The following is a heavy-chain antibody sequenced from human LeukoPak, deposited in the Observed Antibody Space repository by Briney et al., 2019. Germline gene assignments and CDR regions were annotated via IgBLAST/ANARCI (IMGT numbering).Heavy chain of an antibody. CDR1: GGTFSSYA. J-gene: IGHJ4*02. Sequence: ASVKFSCKASGGTFSSYAIGWVRQAPGQGLEWMGGIIPIFGTANFAQKFQGRVTITADESTSTAYMELSSLRSEDTAVYYCARDSPASGSTLLDYWGQGTLVTVSS. CDR2: IIPIFGTA. D-gene: IGHD3-10*01. V-gene: IGHV1-69*13. CDR3: ARDSPASGSTLLDY.